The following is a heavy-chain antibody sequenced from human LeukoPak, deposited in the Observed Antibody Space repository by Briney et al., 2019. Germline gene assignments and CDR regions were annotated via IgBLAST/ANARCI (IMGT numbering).Heavy chain of an antibody. CDR2: INHNSGGT. J-gene: IGHJ1*01. V-gene: IGHV1-2*02. CDR3: AGSTVTRLAEYFQH. Sequence: ASVKVSCKASGYTFTGYYMHWVRQAPGQGLEWMGWINHNSGGTNYAQKFQGRVTMTRDTSISTAYMELSRLRSEDTAVYYCAGSTVTRLAEYFQHWGQGTLVTVSS. CDR1: GYTFTGYY. D-gene: IGHD4-17*01.